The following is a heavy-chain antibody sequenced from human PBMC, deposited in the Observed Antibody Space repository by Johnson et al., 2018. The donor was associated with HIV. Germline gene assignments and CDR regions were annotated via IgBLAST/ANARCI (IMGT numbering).Heavy chain of an antibody. Sequence: VQLVESGGGLIQPGGSLRLSCAASGFTVSSNYMSWVRQAPGKGLEWVSGINWNGGSTGYADSVKGRFTISRDNAKNSLYLQMNSLRAEDTALYYCARDPELDYFDNRAFDIWGQGTMVTVSS. CDR1: GFTVSSNY. CDR3: ARDPELDYFDNRAFDI. CDR2: INWNGGST. J-gene: IGHJ3*02. D-gene: IGHD3-22*01. V-gene: IGHV3-20*04.